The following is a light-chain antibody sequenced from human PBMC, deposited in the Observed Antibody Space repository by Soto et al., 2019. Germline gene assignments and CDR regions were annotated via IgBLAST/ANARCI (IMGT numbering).Light chain of an antibody. Sequence: EIVLTQSPGTLSLSPGERATLSCRASQSVSSSYLVWYQQKGGQAPRLLISGASSMATGIPDRFSGSGSGTDFPLAISRLEPEDFAVYYCQQHTSSPHMYTFGQGTRLEIK. J-gene: IGKJ2*01. V-gene: IGKV3-20*01. CDR1: QSVSSSY. CDR3: QQHTSSPHMYT. CDR2: GAS.